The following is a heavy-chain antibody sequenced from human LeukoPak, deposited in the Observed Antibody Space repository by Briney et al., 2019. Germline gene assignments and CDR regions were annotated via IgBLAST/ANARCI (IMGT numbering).Heavy chain of an antibody. V-gene: IGHV1-2*02. Sequence: ASVKVSCKASGYTFTGYYMHWVRQAPGQGLEWMGWINPNSGGTNYAQKFQGRVTMTRDTSISTAYMELSRLRSDDTAVYYCAREYGDYPDTWVYWGQGTLVTVSS. CDR3: AREYGDYPDTWVY. CDR1: GYTFTGYY. J-gene: IGHJ4*02. D-gene: IGHD4-17*01. CDR2: INPNSGGT.